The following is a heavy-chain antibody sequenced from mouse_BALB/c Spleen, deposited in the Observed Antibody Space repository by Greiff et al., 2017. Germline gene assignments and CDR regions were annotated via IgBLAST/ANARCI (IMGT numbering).Heavy chain of an antibody. Sequence: VQLQQSGAELVRPGALVKLSCKASGFNIKDYYMHWVKQRPEQGLEWIGWIDPENGNTIYDPKFQGKASITADTSSNTAYLQLSSLTSEDTAVYYCALYYYGSFAYWGQGTLVTVSA. J-gene: IGHJ3*01. D-gene: IGHD1-1*01. CDR2: IDPENGNT. V-gene: IGHV14-1*02. CDR1: GFNIKDYY. CDR3: ALYYYGSFAY.